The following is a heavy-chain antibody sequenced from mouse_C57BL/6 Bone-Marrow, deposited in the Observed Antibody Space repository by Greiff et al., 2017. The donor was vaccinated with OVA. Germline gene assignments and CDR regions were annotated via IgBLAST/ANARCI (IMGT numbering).Heavy chain of an antibody. V-gene: IGHV5-17*01. J-gene: IGHJ2*01. D-gene: IGHD1-1*01. CDR1: GFTFSDYG. CDR3: ARLTTVVATGYFDY. CDR2: ISSGSSTI. Sequence: EVQRVESGGGLVKPGGSLKLSCAASGFTFSDYGMHWVRQAPEKGLEWVAYISSGSSTIYYADTVKGRFTISRDNAKNTLFLQMTSLRSEDTAMYYCARLTTVVATGYFDYWGQGTTLTVSS.